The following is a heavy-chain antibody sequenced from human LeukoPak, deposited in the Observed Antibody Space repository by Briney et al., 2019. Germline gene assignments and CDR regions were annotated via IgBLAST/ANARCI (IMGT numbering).Heavy chain of an antibody. D-gene: IGHD1-14*01. CDR1: GYTLSELS. J-gene: IGHJ4*02. CDR2: FDPEDGEI. V-gene: IGHV1-24*01. CDR3: ARDRRHRSSGVGDLAYYFDY. Sequence: ASVKVSCKVSGYTLSELSMHWVRQAPGKGLQWMGGFDPEDGEIIYAQRFQGRITMTEDTSTDTAYMELSSLRSEDTAVYYCARDRRHRSSGVGDLAYYFDYWGQGTLVTVSS.